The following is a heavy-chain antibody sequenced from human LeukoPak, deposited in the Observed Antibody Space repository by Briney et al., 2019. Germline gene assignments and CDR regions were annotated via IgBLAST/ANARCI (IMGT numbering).Heavy chain of an antibody. CDR1: RGSISNYW. CDR3: ARDTGGYEDY. D-gene: IGHD5-12*01. V-gene: IGHV4-4*07. Sequence: SETLSLTCTVSRGSISNYWWSWIRQAAGKGLEWIGRVYPSGTTHYNPSLQSRVTLSVDTSKNQLSLTLSSLTAADTAVYYCARDTGGYEDYWGQGTLVTVSS. J-gene: IGHJ4*02. CDR2: VYPSGTT.